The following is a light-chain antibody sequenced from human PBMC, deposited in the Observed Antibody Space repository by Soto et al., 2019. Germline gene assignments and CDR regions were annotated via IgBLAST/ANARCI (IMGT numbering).Light chain of an antibody. V-gene: IGKV1-5*01. Sequence: DIQMTQSPSTLSASVGDRVTITCRASQSISGWLAWHQQKPGTAPKLLIYEASNLESGVPSRFSGSGYGTEFTLTISSLQPDDFATYYCQQYNSYSEAFGQGTKVDIK. CDR3: QQYNSYSEA. CDR2: EAS. J-gene: IGKJ1*01. CDR1: QSISGW.